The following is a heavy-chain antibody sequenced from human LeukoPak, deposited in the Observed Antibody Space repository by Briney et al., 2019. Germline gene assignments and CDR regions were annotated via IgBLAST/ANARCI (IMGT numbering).Heavy chain of an antibody. D-gene: IGHD6-13*01. J-gene: IGHJ4*02. V-gene: IGHV1-2*02. CDR1: GYTFTGYY. Sequence: GASLKVSCKASGYTFTGYYMHWVRQAPGHRLEWMGWINPNSGDTNYAQKFQGRVTMTRDTSISTAYMELSRLRSDDTAVYYCARATDVSSWYLAYWGQGTLLTVSS. CDR2: INPNSGDT. CDR3: ARATDVSSWYLAY.